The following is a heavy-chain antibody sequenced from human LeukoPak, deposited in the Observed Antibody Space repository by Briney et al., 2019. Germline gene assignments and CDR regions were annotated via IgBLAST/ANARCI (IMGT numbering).Heavy chain of an antibody. CDR3: AKAAFSRTSYFDY. D-gene: IGHD3-3*02. Sequence: GGSLRLSCAASGFTFSSYWMSWVRQAPGKGLEWVANIKQDGSEKYYVDSVKGRFTISRDNAKNSLYLQMDSLRADDTAVYYCAKAAFSRTSYFDYWGQGTLVTASS. V-gene: IGHV3-7*03. CDR1: GFTFSSYW. CDR2: IKQDGSEK. J-gene: IGHJ4*02.